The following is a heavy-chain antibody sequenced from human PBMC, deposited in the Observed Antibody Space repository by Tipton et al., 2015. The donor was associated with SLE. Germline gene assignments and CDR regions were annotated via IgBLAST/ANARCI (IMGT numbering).Heavy chain of an antibody. CDR1: GGSISSGSYY. Sequence: TLSLTCTVSGGSISSGSYYWSWIRQHPGKGLEWIGYIYFSGSTKYNPSLKSRLTISVDTSKNQLSLRLSSVTAADTAAYYCARSRDKTTDAFDIWGQGTMVTVSS. J-gene: IGHJ3*02. V-gene: IGHV4-31*03. D-gene: IGHD1/OR15-1a*01. CDR2: IYFSGST. CDR3: ARSRDKTTDAFDI.